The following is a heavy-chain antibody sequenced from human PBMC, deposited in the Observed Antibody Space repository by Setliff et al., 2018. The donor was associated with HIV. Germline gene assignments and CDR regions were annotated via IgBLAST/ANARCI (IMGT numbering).Heavy chain of an antibody. J-gene: IGHJ4*02. CDR1: GGTFSSYT. CDR2: INTATVTTT. V-gene: IGHV3-48*02. CDR3: ARVGRIYYFEH. Sequence: SCKASGGTFSSYTINWVRQAPGQGLEWIAYINTATVTTTVYYADSVKGRFTVSRDNAKNSLFLDMNSLRDDDSAVYYCARVGRIYYFEHWGQGTVVTVSS. D-gene: IGHD1-26*01.